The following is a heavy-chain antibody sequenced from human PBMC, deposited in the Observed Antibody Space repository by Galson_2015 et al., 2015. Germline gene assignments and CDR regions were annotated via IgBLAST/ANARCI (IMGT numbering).Heavy chain of an antibody. Sequence: SLRLSCAASGFTFSSYGMHWVRQAPGKGLEWVAVIWYDGGNKYYADSVKGRFTISRDNSKNTLYLQMNSLRAEDTAVYYCAREKQQLDKYPTDAFDIWGQGTMVTVSS. CDR2: IWYDGGNK. D-gene: IGHD6-13*01. V-gene: IGHV3-33*01. CDR3: AREKQQLDKYPTDAFDI. CDR1: GFTFSSYG. J-gene: IGHJ3*02.